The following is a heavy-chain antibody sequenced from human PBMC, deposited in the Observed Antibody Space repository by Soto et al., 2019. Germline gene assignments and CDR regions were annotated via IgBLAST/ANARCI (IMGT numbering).Heavy chain of an antibody. D-gene: IGHD3-10*01. CDR1: GFTFSDYY. CDR3: ATGKFTMVRGVILIY. J-gene: IGHJ4*02. V-gene: IGHV3-11*01. Sequence: PGGSLRLSCAASGFTFSDYYLSWIRQAPGKGLEWVSYISSSGSTIYYADSVKGRFTISRDNDKNSLYLQMNSLRAEDTAVYYCATGKFTMVRGVILIYWGQGTLVTVSS. CDR2: ISSSGSTI.